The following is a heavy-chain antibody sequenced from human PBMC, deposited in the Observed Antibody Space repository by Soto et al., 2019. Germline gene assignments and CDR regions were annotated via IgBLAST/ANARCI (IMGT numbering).Heavy chain of an antibody. CDR3: SRETGGSNSATVLLGP. Sequence: TLSLTCTVSGGSISSGGYYWSWLRQHPGRCLEWIGYIYYSGSTYYNPSLKSRATLSVDTTNSQFSLKLSSVPAAAAACYYLSRETGGSNSATVLLGPWGQGTLGTVSS. V-gene: IGHV4-31*02. J-gene: IGHJ5*02. CDR1: GGSISSGGYY. D-gene: IGHD2-2*01. CDR2: IYYSGST.